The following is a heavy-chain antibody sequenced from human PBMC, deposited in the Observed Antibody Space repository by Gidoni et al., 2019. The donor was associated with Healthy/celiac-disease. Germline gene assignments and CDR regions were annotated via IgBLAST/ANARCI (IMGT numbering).Heavy chain of an antibody. CDR2: IIPIFGTA. CDR1: GGTFSSYA. J-gene: IGHJ3*02. D-gene: IGHD1-26*01. CDR3: ARDGSGGPPGI. V-gene: IGHV1-69*01. Sequence: QVQLVQSGAEVKKPGSPVKVSCKASGGTFSSYANSWVRPAPGQGLEWMGGIIPIFGTANDAQKFQGRVTITADESTSTADMELSSLRSEDTAVYYCARDGSGGPPGIWGQGTMVTVSS.